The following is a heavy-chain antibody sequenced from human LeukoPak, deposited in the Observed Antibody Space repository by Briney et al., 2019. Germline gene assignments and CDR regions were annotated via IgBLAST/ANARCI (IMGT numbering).Heavy chain of an antibody. J-gene: IGHJ4*02. CDR3: AREMRSPRGGFDY. CDR1: SGSISSSSYY. V-gene: IGHV4-39*07. CDR2: MYYSGST. D-gene: IGHD3-10*01. Sequence: SETLSLTCTVSSGSISSSSYYWGWIRQPPGMGLEWFGSMYYSGSTYYNPSLKSRVTISVDTSKSQFSLKLNSVTAADTAVYYCAREMRSPRGGFDYWDQGTLVTVSS.